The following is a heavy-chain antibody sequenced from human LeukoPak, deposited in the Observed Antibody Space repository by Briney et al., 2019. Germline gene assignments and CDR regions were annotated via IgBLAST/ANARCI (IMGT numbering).Heavy chain of an antibody. V-gene: IGHV3-7*01. CDR3: ASQDSNNAFEI. CDR2: LKKDGGEK. D-gene: IGHD3-22*01. CDR1: GFSFSTSW. Sequence: GGSLRLSCAASGFSFSTSWMAWVRQAPGKGLEWVANLKKDGGEKIYGDSVKGRLTISRDNAKSSLFLQMNSLRPEDTAVYYCASQDSNNAFEIWGQGTKVTVSS. J-gene: IGHJ3*02.